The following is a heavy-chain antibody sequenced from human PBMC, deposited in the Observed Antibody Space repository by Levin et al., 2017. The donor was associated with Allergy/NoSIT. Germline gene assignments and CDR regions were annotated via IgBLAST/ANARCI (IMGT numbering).Heavy chain of an antibody. Sequence: PGGSLRLSCAASGFTFSSYGMHWVRQAPGKGLEWVAVIWYDGSNKYYADSVKGRFTISRDNSKNTLYLQMNSLRAEDTAVYYCARDFVVGAPNGALYWGQGTLVTVSS. CDR2: IWYDGSNK. CDR3: ARDFVVGAPNGALY. J-gene: IGHJ4*02. V-gene: IGHV3-33*01. D-gene: IGHD1-26*01. CDR1: GFTFSSYG.